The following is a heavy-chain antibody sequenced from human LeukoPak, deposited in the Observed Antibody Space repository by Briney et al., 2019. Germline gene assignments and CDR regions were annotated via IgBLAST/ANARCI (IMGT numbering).Heavy chain of an antibody. CDR3: AKEKGPTYGYFYYYMDV. CDR1: GFSFSTYG. D-gene: IGHD3-10*01. Sequence: PGGSLRLSCAASGFSFSTYGMHWVRQAPGKGLEWVAFIRYDGSNKYYADSVKGRFTISRDNSKNTLYLQMNSLRAEDTAVYYCAKEKGPTYGYFYYYMDVWGKGTTVTVSS. CDR2: IRYDGSNK. J-gene: IGHJ6*03. V-gene: IGHV3-30*02.